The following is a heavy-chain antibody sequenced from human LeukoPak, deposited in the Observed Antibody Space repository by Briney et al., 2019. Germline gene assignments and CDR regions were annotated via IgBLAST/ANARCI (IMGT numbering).Heavy chain of an antibody. Sequence: ASVKVSCKASGYTFTSHYMHWVRQAPGQGLEWMGIINPSGGSTSYAQKFQGRVTMARDTSTSTVYMEPRSLRSEDTGVYYCATARRLEGYCSSITCLVPYNWLDPWGQGTLVTVSS. V-gene: IGHV1-46*01. CDR2: INPSGGST. D-gene: IGHD2-2*01. CDR3: ATARRLEGYCSSITCLVPYNWLDP. J-gene: IGHJ5*02. CDR1: GYTFTSHY.